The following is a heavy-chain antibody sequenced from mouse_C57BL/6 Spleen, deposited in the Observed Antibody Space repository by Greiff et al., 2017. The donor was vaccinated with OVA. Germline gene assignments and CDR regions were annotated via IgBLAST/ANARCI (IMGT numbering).Heavy chain of an antibody. D-gene: IGHD2-5*01. CDR1: GYAFSSSW. CDR3: ARCLDYSNSFDY. J-gene: IGHJ2*01. Sequence: QVQLQQSGPELVKPGASVKISCKASGYAFSSSWMNWVKQRPGKGLEWIGRIYPGDGDTNYNGKVKGKATLTADKSSSTAYMQLSSLTSEDSAVYFCARCLDYSNSFDYWGQGTTLTVSS. CDR2: IYPGDGDT. V-gene: IGHV1-82*01.